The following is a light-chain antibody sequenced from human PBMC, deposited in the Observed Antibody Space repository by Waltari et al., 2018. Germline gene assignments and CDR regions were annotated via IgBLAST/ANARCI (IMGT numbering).Light chain of an antibody. CDR2: GAS. Sequence: EIVLTQSPGTLSLSPGERATVSCRASQSVSSSNLAWYQQKPGQTPRLLIYGASTRASGISDRFSGSGSGTDFILTISRLEPEDSAVYFCQQYGNSPLTFGGGTKVEIK. CDR1: QSVSSSN. V-gene: IGKV3-20*01. J-gene: IGKJ4*01. CDR3: QQYGNSPLT.